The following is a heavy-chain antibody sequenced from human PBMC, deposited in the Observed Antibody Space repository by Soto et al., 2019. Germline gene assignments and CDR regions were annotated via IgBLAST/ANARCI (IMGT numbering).Heavy chain of an antibody. J-gene: IGHJ4*02. Sequence: QVQLVESGGGVVQPGRSLRLSCAASGFTFSSYAMHWVRQAPGRGLEWVAVISYDGSNKYYADSVKGRFTISRDNSKNKLYLQMNSLRDEDTAVYYCARDDTYYYDSSGYYQPAGVDYWGQGTLVTVSS. CDR2: ISYDGSNK. CDR1: GFTFSSYA. D-gene: IGHD3-22*01. V-gene: IGHV3-30-3*01. CDR3: ARDDTYYYDSSGYYQPAGVDY.